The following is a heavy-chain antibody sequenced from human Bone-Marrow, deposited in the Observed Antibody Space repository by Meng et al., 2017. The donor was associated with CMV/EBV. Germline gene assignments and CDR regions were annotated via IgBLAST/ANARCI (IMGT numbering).Heavy chain of an antibody. V-gene: IGHV4-34*01. CDR2: INHSRST. D-gene: IGHD6-19*01. CDR1: GWTFSGYD. Sequence: GSLRLSCAVYGWTFSGYDWSWLRQPPGKGLEWIGEINHSRSTNFDPSLKSRDNISVDTSKNQFSLKLSSVTAADTAVYYCARVQWLATDYWGQGTLVTVSS. J-gene: IGHJ4*02. CDR3: ARVQWLATDY.